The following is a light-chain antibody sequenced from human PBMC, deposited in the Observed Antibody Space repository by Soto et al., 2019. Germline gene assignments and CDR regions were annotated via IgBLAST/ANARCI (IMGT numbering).Light chain of an antibody. CDR1: QTISRY. CDR2: SAS. J-gene: IGKJ5*01. CDR3: QQYNTYST. V-gene: IGKV1-5*01. Sequence: IQMTQSPSSLSASVGDRVTITCRASQTISRYLNWYQQRPGKAPNLLIYSASSLQSGVPARFSGSGSGTEFTLTISSLQPDDFATYYCQQYNTYSTFGQGTRLEIK.